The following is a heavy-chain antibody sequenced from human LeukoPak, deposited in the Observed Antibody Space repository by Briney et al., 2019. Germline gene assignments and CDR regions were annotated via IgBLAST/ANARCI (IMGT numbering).Heavy chain of an antibody. V-gene: IGHV3-30*04. D-gene: IGHD3-22*01. J-gene: IGHJ3*02. CDR2: ISYDGSNK. Sequence: GGSLRLSCAASGFTFSSYAMHWVRQAPGKGLEWVAVISYDGSNKYYADSVKGRFTISRDNSKNTLYLQMNSLRAEDTAVYYCARKTYYYDSSGQNGDAFDIWGQGTMVTVSS. CDR3: ARKTYYYDSSGQNGDAFDI. CDR1: GFTFSSYA.